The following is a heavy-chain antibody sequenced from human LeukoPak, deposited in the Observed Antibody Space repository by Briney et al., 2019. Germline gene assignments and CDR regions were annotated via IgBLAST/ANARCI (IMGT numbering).Heavy chain of an antibody. CDR3: ARIQLWDSNFDY. Sequence: GGSLRLSCAASGFTFSSYGMSWVRQAPGKGLEWVSAISGSGGSTYYADSVKGRFTISRDNAKNSLYLQMNSLRAEDTAVYYCARIQLWDSNFDYWGQGTLVTVSS. J-gene: IGHJ4*02. D-gene: IGHD5-18*01. V-gene: IGHV3-23*01. CDR2: ISGSGGST. CDR1: GFTFSSYG.